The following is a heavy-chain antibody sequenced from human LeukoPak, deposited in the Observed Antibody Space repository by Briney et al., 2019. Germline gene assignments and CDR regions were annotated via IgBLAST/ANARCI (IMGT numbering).Heavy chain of an antibody. CDR1: GFTLSSYA. CDR2: ISYDGSNK. CDR3: ARDGNPPRPFEFDP. Sequence: GGSLRLSCAASGFTLSSYAMHWVRQAPGKGLEWVAVISYDGSNKYYADSVKGRFTISRDNSKNTLYLQMNSLRAEDTAVYYCARDGNPPRPFEFDPWGQGTLVTVSS. J-gene: IGHJ5*02. D-gene: IGHD4-23*01. V-gene: IGHV3-30-3*01.